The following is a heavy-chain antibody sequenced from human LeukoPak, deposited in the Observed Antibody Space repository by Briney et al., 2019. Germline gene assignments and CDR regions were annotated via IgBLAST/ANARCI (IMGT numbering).Heavy chain of an antibody. V-gene: IGHV3-23*01. Sequence: GGSLRLSCAASGFRFTSYVMSWVRQAPGKGLEWVSTISGGGATTYYADSVKGRFTISRENSKNTLYLQMNSLRAEDTAVYYCARDPRHVDYYDSSDLDFWGQGTLVTVSS. CDR2: ISGGGATT. D-gene: IGHD3-22*01. CDR3: ARDPRHVDYYDSSDLDF. CDR1: GFRFTSYV. J-gene: IGHJ4*02.